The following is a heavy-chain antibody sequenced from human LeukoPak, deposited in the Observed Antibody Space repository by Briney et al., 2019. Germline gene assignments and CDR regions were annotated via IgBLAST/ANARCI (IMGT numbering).Heavy chain of an antibody. Sequence: GGSLRLSCAASGFTFSSYAMSWVRQAPGTGLEWVSAISGSGGRTYYADSVKRRFTIYRDNSRDTLYLQMNSLRAEDTAVYYCAKGYYDYVWGSYYFDYWGQGTLVTVSS. J-gene: IGHJ4*02. CDR2: ISGSGGRT. V-gene: IGHV3-23*01. CDR3: AKGYYDYVWGSYYFDY. D-gene: IGHD3-16*01. CDR1: GFTFSSYA.